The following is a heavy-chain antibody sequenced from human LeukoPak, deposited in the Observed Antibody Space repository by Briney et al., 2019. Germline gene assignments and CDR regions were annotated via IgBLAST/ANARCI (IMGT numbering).Heavy chain of an antibody. CDR3: ARGRPHGNDY. J-gene: IGHJ4*02. V-gene: IGHV3-30-3*01. D-gene: IGHD4-23*01. CDR1: RFTFSSYA. Sequence: GRSLRLSCAASRFTFSSYAMHWVRQAPGKGLEWVAVISYDGNNKYCADSVKGRFSISRDNAKNTLYLQMNSLRVEDTAVYYCARGRPHGNDYWGQGTLVTVSS. CDR2: ISYDGNNK.